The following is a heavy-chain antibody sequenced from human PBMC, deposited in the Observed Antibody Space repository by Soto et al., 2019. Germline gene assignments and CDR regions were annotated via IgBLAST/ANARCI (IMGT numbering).Heavy chain of an antibody. CDR3: ARARGPAARPTPFDY. Sequence: SETLSLTCTVSGGSISSGGYYWSWIRQHPGKGLEWIGYIYYSGSTYYNPSLKSRVTISVDTSKNQFSLKLSSVTAADTAVYYCARARGPAARPTPFDYWGQGTLVTVSS. CDR1: GGSISSGGYY. D-gene: IGHD6-6*01. J-gene: IGHJ4*02. CDR2: IYYSGST. V-gene: IGHV4-31*03.